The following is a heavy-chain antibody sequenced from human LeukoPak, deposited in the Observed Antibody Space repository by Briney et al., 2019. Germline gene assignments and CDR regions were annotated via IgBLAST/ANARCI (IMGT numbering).Heavy chain of an antibody. V-gene: IGHV3-30*18. J-gene: IGHJ6*02. D-gene: IGHD5-12*01. CDR3: AKDREGGYYYYYYGMDV. CDR2: ISYDGSNK. Sequence: GGSLRLSCAASGFTFSSYGMHWVRQAPGKGLEWVAVISYDGSNKYYADSVEGRFTISRDNSKNTLYLQMNSLRAEDTAVYYCAKDREGGYYYYYYGMDVWGQGTTVTVSS. CDR1: GFTFSSYG.